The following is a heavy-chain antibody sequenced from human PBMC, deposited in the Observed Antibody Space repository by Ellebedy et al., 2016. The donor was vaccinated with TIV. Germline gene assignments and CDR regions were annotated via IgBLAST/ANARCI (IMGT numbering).Heavy chain of an antibody. CDR2: IKQDGSDK. Sequence: PGGSLRLSCAASGFTFSSYYMTRVRQAPGKGLEWVANIKQDGSDKYYVDSVKGRFTISRDNVKNSLFLQMQSLRAEDTAVYFCARESVIASGDDAADLWGQGTMVTVSS. V-gene: IGHV3-7*03. CDR1: GFTFSSYY. J-gene: IGHJ3*01. CDR3: ARESVIASGDDAADL. D-gene: IGHD6-13*01.